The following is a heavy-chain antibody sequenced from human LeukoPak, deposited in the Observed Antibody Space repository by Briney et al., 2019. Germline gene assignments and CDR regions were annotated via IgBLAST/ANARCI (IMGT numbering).Heavy chain of an antibody. J-gene: IGHJ4*02. V-gene: IGHV3-21*04. D-gene: IGHD5-18*01. CDR1: GFTFRSYD. CDR2: ISSTSSYI. CDR3: AKEVDTAMVHYFDY. Sequence: GGSLRLSCAASGFTFRSYDMNWVRQAPGKGLEWVASISSTSSYIYYADSVKGRFTISRDNAKNSLYLQMNSLRAEDTALYYCAKEVDTAMVHYFDYWGQGTLVTVSS.